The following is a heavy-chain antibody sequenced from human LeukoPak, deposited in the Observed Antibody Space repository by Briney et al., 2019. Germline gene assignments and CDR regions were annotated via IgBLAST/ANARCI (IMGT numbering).Heavy chain of an antibody. CDR1: GGAISSGDYY. D-gene: IGHD3-9*01. CDR2: IYYSGST. V-gene: IGHV4-30-4*08. J-gene: IGHJ3*02. CDR3: ASLFDWLSYDAFDI. Sequence: SETLSLTCTVSGGAISSGDYYWSWIRQPPGKGLEWIGYIYYSGSTYYNPSLKSRVTISVDTSKNQFSLKLSSVTAADTAVYYCASLFDWLSYDAFDIWGQGTMVTVSS.